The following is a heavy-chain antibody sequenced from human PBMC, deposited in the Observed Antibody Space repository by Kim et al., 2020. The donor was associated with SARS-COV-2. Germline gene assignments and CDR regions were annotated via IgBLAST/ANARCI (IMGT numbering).Heavy chain of an antibody. CDR3: ARAPGQWLAGGDYWFDP. D-gene: IGHD6-19*01. CDR2: IYYSGST. V-gene: IGHV4-31*03. CDR1: GGSISSGGYY. Sequence: SETLSLICTVSGGSISSGGYYWSWIRQHPGKGLEWIGYIYYSGSTYYNPSLKSRVTISVDTSKNQFSLKLSSVTAADTAGYYCARAPGQWLAGGDYWFDPWGQGTLVTVSS. J-gene: IGHJ5*02.